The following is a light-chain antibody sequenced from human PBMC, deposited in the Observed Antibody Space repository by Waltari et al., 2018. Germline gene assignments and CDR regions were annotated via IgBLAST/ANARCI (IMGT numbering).Light chain of an antibody. Sequence: QVVLTQSPSASASRGASVKLTCTLSSGHSNYVIAWHQQQPGKGPRFLMKVHSGGTQFKGDGIPDRFTGSSSGSERYLTISSLQSGDEADYYCQTWGTGVHVVFGGGTKLTVL. J-gene: IGLJ2*01. CDR3: QTWGTGVHVV. V-gene: IGLV4-69*01. CDR1: SGHSNYV. CDR2: VHSGGTQ.